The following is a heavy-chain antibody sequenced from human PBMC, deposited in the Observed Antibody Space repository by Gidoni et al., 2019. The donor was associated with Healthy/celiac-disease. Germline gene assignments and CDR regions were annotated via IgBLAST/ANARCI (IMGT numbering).Heavy chain of an antibody. J-gene: IGHJ3*02. D-gene: IGHD3-16*02. CDR1: GFTFSSYA. V-gene: IGHV3-23*01. CDR3: AKDYDDVWGSYRTFDI. Sequence: EVQLLESWGRFVHPGGSLRLSCGASGFTFSSYAMSWVRQAPGNGLEGASSITGSGGSTYYSDSVKGRFTISRDNSKHTLSLQMNSLRAEDTAVYYCAKDYDDVWGSYRTFDIWGQGPMVTVSS. CDR2: ITGSGGST.